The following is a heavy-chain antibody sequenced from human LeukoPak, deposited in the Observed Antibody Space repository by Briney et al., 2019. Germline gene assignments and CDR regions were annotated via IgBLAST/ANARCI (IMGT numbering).Heavy chain of an antibody. CDR3: ARDGIGVIYNDLVILSKGFFDY. CDR2: IKQDGSEK. D-gene: IGHD2-21*01. CDR1: GFTFSSYW. J-gene: IGHJ4*02. V-gene: IGHV3-7*01. Sequence: PGGSLRLSCAASGFTFSSYWMSWVRQAPGKGLEWVANIKQDGSEKYYVDSVKGRFTISRDNSKNTLYLQMNSLRAEDTAVYYCARDGIGVIYNDLVILSKGFFDYWGQGTLVTVSS.